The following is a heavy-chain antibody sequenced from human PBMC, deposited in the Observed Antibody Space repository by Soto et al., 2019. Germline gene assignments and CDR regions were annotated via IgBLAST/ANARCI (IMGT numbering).Heavy chain of an antibody. CDR2: ISSSSSYI. CDR1: GFTFSSYS. D-gene: IGHD6-13*01. J-gene: IGHJ6*03. V-gene: IGHV3-21*01. CDR3: ARGIAAAGTHYMDV. Sequence: PGGSLRLSCAASGFTFSSYSMNWVRQAPGKGLEWVSSISSSSSYIYYADSVKGRFTISRDNAKNSLYLQMNSLRAEDTAVYYCARGIAAAGTHYMDVWGKGTTVTVSS.